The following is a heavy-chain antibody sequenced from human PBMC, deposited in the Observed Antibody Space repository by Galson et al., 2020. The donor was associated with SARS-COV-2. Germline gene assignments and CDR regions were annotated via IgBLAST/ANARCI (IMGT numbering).Heavy chain of an antibody. Sequence: ASVKVSCKASGYTFTSYAMHWVRQAPGQRLEWMGWINAGNGNTKYSQKFQGRVTITRDTSASTAYMELSSLRSEDTAVYYCARGAKWGGSYYVDYWGQGTLVTVSS. D-gene: IGHD1-26*01. CDR2: INAGNGNT. CDR1: GYTFTSYA. J-gene: IGHJ4*02. V-gene: IGHV1-3*01. CDR3: ARGAKWGGSYYVDY.